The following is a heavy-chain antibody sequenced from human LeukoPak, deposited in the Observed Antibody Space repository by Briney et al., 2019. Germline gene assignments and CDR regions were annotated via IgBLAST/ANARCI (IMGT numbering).Heavy chain of an antibody. CDR1: GYTFTNFG. V-gene: IGHV1-2*02. J-gene: IGHJ4*02. D-gene: IGHD3-16*02. CDR2: INPNSGAT. CDR3: ARVEGYTG. Sequence: ASVKVSCKTSGYTFTNFGINWVRQAPGQGLEWMGWINPNSGATNYAQKFQGRVTMTRDTSIDTAYMELSSLRSDDTAVYYCARVEGYTGWGQGTLVTVSS.